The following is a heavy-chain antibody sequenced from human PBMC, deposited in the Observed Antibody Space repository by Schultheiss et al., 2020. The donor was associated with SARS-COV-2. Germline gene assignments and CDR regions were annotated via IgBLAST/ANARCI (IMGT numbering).Heavy chain of an antibody. V-gene: IGHV1-18*01. D-gene: IGHD4-17*01. J-gene: IGHJ4*02. Sequence: ASVKVSCKASGYTFTSYGISWVRQAPGQGLEWMGWISAYNGNTNYAQKFQGRVTMTRNTSISTAYMELSSLRSEDTAVYYCARGDYGDYKFDYWGQGTLVTVSS. CDR3: ARGDYGDYKFDY. CDR2: ISAYNGNT. CDR1: GYTFTSYG.